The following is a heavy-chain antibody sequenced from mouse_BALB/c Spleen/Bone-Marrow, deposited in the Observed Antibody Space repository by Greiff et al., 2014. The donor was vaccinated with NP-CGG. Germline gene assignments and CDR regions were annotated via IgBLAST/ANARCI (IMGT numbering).Heavy chain of an antibody. CDR2: ISSGGST. V-gene: IGHV5-6-5*01. J-gene: IGHJ4*01. Sequence: EVQRVESGGGLVKPGGSLKLSCAASGFTFSSYAMSWVRQTPEKRLEWVASISSGGSTYYPDSVKSRFTISRDNARNILYLQMSSLRSEDTAMYYCARGGGYYYAMDYWGQGTSVTVSS. CDR1: GFTFSSYA. CDR3: ARGGGYYYAMDY.